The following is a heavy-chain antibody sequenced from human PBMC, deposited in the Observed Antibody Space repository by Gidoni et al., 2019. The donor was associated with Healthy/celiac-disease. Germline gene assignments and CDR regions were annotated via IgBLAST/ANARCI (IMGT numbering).Heavy chain of an antibody. CDR2: IFSNDEK. CDR1: GFSLSNARMG. CDR3: ARALSEYFVGYYYYYGMDV. J-gene: IGHJ6*02. V-gene: IGHV2-26*01. Sequence: QVTLKESGPVLVKPTETLTLTCTVSGFSLSNARMGVSWIRQPPGKALEWLAHIFSNDEKSYSTSLKSRLTISKDTSKSQVVLTMTNMDPVDTATYYCARALSEYFVGYYYYYGMDVWGQGTTVTVSS. D-gene: IGHD6-6*01.